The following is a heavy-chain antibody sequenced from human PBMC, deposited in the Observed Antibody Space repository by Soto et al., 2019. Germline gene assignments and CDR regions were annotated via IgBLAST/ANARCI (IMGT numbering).Heavy chain of an antibody. CDR3: ARDATAVASYYFDN. D-gene: IGHD6-19*01. Sequence: QVQLVESGGGVVQPGRSLRLSCAASGFTLSTYAMHWVRQAPGKGLEWVAVISYDGSNRYYADSAKGRFTISRDSSKNTLYLQMNSLRVEDTAVYYCARDATAVASYYFDNWGQGTPVTVSS. CDR2: ISYDGSNR. J-gene: IGHJ4*02. V-gene: IGHV3-30-3*01. CDR1: GFTLSTYA.